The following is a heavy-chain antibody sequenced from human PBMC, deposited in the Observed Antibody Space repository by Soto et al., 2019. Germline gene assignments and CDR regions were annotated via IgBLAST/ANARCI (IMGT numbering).Heavy chain of an antibody. V-gene: IGHV1-18*01. CDR2: ISAYTGNT. CDR3: ARDLDSSSWYWFYP. J-gene: IGHJ5*01. CDR1: GYTFTSYG. Sequence: QVQLVQSGAEVKKPGASVKVSCKASGYTFTSYGISWVRQAPGQGLEWMGWISAYTGNTNYAQKLQGRVTMTTDTSTSTAYIELRSLRSDDTRVYYCARDLDSSSWYWFYPLGQGTLVTGSS. D-gene: IGHD6-13*01.